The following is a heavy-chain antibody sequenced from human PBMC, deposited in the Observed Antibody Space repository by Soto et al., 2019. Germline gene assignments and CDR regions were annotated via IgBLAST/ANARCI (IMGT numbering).Heavy chain of an antibody. CDR2: ISWNSGSI. D-gene: IGHD4-17*01. CDR1: GFTFDDYA. CDR3: AKDGGYGAYSRYYYYGMDV. J-gene: IGHJ6*02. V-gene: IGHV3-9*01. Sequence: GGSLRLSCAASGFTFDDYAMHWVRQAPGKGLEWVSGISWNSGSIGYADSVKGRFTISRDNAKNSLYLQMNSLRAEDTALYYCAKDGGYGAYSRYYYYGMDVWGQGTTVTVSS.